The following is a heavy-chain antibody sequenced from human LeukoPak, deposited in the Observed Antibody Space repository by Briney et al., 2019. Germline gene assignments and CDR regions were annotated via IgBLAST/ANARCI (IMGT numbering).Heavy chain of an antibody. CDR3: AKVGSTVTTYLYYYMDV. CDR1: GFTFSSYA. Sequence: GGSLRLSCAASGFTFSSYAVRWVRPAPGKGLEWVSSIIGSGGKTYYAHSVKDRLTHSTDNSNNTVYMQMNSLRAEDTALYYCAKVGSTVTTYLYYYMDVWGKGTTVTVSS. V-gene: IGHV3-23*01. D-gene: IGHD4-11*01. CDR2: IIGSGGKT. J-gene: IGHJ6*03.